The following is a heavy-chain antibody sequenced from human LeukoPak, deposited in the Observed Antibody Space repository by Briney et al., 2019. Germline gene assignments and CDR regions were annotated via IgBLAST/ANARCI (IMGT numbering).Heavy chain of an antibody. D-gene: IGHD3-10*01. Sequence: PGGSLRLSCAASGFTFSSYSMNWVRQAPGKGLEWVSSISSSSSYIYYADSVKGRFTISRDNAKNSLYLQMNSLRAEDTAVYYCARDLVRGVIHFDYWGRGTLVTVSS. J-gene: IGHJ4*02. CDR1: GFTFSSYS. V-gene: IGHV3-21*01. CDR2: ISSSSSYI. CDR3: ARDLVRGVIHFDY.